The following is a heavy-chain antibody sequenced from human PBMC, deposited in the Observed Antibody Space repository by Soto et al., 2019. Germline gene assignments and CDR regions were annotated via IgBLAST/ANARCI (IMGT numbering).Heavy chain of an antibody. CDR2: IRSKANSYAT. J-gene: IGHJ4*02. Sequence: GGSLRLSCAASGFTFSGSAMHWVRQASGKGLEWVGRIRSKANSYATAYAASVKGRFTISRDDSKNTAYLQMNSLKTEDTAVYYCTRQNNDFWSGYPLDYWGQGTLVTVSS. D-gene: IGHD3-3*01. CDR1: GFTFSGSA. V-gene: IGHV3-73*01. CDR3: TRQNNDFWSGYPLDY.